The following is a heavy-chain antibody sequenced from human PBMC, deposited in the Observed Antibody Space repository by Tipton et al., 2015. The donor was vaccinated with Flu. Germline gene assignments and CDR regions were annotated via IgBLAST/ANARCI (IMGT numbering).Heavy chain of an antibody. V-gene: IGHV4-59*01. CDR2: IYYSGST. D-gene: IGHD5-12*01. J-gene: IGHJ4*02. CDR1: GGSISSYY. CDR3: ARESRLPYFDY. Sequence: TLSLTCTVSGGSISSYYWSWIRQPPGKGLEWIGYIYYSGSTNYNPSLKSRVTISVDTSKNQFSLKLSSVTAADTAVYYCARESRLPYFDYWGQGTLVTVSS.